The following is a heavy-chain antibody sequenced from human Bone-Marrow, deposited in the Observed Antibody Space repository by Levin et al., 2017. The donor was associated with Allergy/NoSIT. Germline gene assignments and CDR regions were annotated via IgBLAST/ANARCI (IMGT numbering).Heavy chain of an antibody. CDR3: AKDLSDGSSWSFYSSYGMEV. CDR2: ISWNSRNI. J-gene: IGHJ6*02. D-gene: IGHD6-13*01. V-gene: IGHV3-43D*04. CDR1: GFPIDNYA. Sequence: PGGSLRLSCAASGFPIDNYAMHWVRQAPGKGLEWVSLISWNSRNIYYTESVRGRFTISRDNSINSLYLEMNSLRAEDSALYYCAKDLSDGSSWSFYSSYGMEVWGQGTTVTVSS.